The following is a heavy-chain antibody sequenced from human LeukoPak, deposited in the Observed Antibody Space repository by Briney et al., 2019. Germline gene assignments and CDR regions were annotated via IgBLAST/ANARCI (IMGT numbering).Heavy chain of an antibody. V-gene: IGHV1-69*13. Sequence: SVKVSCKASGGTFSSYAISWVRQAPGQGLEWMGGIIPIFGTANYAQKFQGRVTITADESTSTAYMELSSLRSEDTAVYYCARDRSEGAAEYFQHWGQGTLVTVSS. J-gene: IGHJ1*01. CDR2: IIPIFGTA. CDR1: GGTFSSYA. D-gene: IGHD3-10*01. CDR3: ARDRSEGAAEYFQH.